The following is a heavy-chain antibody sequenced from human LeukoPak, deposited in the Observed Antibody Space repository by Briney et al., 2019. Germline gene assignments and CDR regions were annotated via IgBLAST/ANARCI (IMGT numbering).Heavy chain of an antibody. CDR3: ARVYSSSWDDQDYYYYMDV. V-gene: IGHV4-61*01. CDR2: IFYSGST. D-gene: IGHD6-13*01. CDR1: GGSVRSATYY. Sequence: SETLSLTCTVSGGSVRSATYYWSWIRQPPGKGLEWIAYIFYSGSTNYNPSLKSRVTISVDTSKNQFSLKLNSVTAADTAIYDCARVYSSSWDDQDYYYYMDVWGKGSTVTVSS. J-gene: IGHJ6*03.